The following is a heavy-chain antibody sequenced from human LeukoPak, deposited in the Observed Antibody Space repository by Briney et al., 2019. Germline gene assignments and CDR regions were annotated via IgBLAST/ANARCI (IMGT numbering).Heavy chain of an antibody. CDR1: GGSFSGYY. V-gene: IGHV4-34*01. D-gene: IGHD3-3*01. Sequence: KPSETLSLTCAVYGGSFSGYYWSWIRQPPGKGLEWIGEINHSGSTNYNPSLKSRVTISVDTSKNQFSLKLSSVTAADTAVYYCANTIFGVVTLMDVWGQGTTVTVSS. CDR3: ANTIFGVVTLMDV. CDR2: INHSGST. J-gene: IGHJ6*02.